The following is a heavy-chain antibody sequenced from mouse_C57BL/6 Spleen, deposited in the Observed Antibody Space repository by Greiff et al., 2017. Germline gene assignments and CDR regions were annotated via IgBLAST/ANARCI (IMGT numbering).Heavy chain of an antibody. CDR3: ARRDTRDAMDD. CDR2: INPSSGYT. Sequence: VQLQQSGAELARPGASVKMSCKASGYNFTRSTMHWVKQRPGPGLEWIGYINPSSGYTKYNQKFKDKATLTAEKSSSTAYMQLISLTSEDSAVYYVARRDTRDAMDDWGQGTSVTGSS. J-gene: IGHJ4*01. CDR1: GYNFTRST. V-gene: IGHV1-4*01. D-gene: IGHD3-3*01.